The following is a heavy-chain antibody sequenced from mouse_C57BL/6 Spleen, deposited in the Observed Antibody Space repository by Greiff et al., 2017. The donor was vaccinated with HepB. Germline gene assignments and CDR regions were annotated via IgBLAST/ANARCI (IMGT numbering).Heavy chain of an antibody. CDR1: GFTFSDYG. CDR3: AREGLRQGGYAMDY. J-gene: IGHJ4*01. V-gene: IGHV5-17*01. CDR2: ISSGSSTI. D-gene: IGHD2-4*01. Sequence: EVQVVESGGGLVKPGGSLKLSCAASGFTFSDYGMHWVRQAPEKGLEWVAYISSGSSTIYYADTVKGRFTISRDNAKNTLFLQMTSLRSEDTAMYYCAREGLRQGGYAMDYWGQGTSVTVSS.